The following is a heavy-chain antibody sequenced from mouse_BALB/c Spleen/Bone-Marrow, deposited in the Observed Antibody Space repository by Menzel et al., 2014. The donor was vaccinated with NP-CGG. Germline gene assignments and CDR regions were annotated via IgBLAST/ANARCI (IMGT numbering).Heavy chain of an antibody. CDR2: ISGSGSST. Sequence: EVKLMESGGGLVQPGGSLKLSCAASGFTFSGYGMSWVRQTPDKGLELVATISGSGSSTYYPDSVKGRFTISRGNARNTLYLQMSSLKSEDTAMYYCARGRDWFDYWGQGTTLTVSS. CDR3: ARGRDWFDY. D-gene: IGHD3-3*01. V-gene: IGHV5-6-3*01. J-gene: IGHJ2*01. CDR1: GFTFSGYG.